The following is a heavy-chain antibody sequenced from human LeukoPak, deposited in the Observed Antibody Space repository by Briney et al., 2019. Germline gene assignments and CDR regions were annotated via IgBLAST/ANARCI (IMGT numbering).Heavy chain of an antibody. Sequence: PSETLSLTCTVSGGSISGYYWSWIRQPPGKGLEWIGEINHSGSTNYNPSLKSRVTISVDTSKNQFSLKLSSVTAADTAVYYCARAPYYDFWSGYFPNWFDPWGQGTLVTVSS. CDR2: INHSGST. V-gene: IGHV4-34*01. CDR1: GGSISGYY. J-gene: IGHJ5*02. D-gene: IGHD3-3*01. CDR3: ARAPYYDFWSGYFPNWFDP.